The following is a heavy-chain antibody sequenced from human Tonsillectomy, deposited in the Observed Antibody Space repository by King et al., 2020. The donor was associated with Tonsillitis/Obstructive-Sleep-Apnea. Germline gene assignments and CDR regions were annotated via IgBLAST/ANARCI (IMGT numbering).Heavy chain of an antibody. CDR3: ARPEEDYYYDRPLRDYYYYMDV. V-gene: IGHV1-69*01. J-gene: IGHJ6*03. D-gene: IGHD3-22*01. Sequence: QLVQSGAEVKKPGSSVKVSCKASGGTFSSYAISWVRQAPGQGLEWMGGIIPMFGTTNYAQKFQGRVTINADESTSTAYMELSSLRSEGTSVYYCARPEEDYYYDRPLRDYYYYMDVWGKGTTVTVSS. CDR1: GGTFSSYA. CDR2: IIPMFGTT.